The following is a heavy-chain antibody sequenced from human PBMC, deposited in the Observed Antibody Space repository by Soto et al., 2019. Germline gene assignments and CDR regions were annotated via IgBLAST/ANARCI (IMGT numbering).Heavy chain of an antibody. V-gene: IGHV4-4*02. J-gene: IGHJ1*01. CDR1: GGSISSDNW. CDR2: MYHSGST. Sequence: PSETLSLTCAFSGGSISSDNWWTWVRQPPGKGLEWIGEMYHSGSTNYNPSLKSRVTISVDTSKNQFSLKLSSVTAADTAVYYCARGQISMVRGVIISPVYFQHWGQGTLVTVSS. D-gene: IGHD3-10*01. CDR3: ARGQISMVRGVIISPVYFQH.